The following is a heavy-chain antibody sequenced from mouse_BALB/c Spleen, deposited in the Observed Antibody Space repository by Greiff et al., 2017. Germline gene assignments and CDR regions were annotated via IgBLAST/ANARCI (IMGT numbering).Heavy chain of an antibody. CDR3: ARDGLGWFAY. Sequence: EVQLVESGGGLVKPGGSLKLSCAASGFTFSSYAMSWVRQSPEKRLEWVAEISSGGSYTYYPDTVTGRFTISRDNAKNTLYLEMSSLRSEDTAMYYCARDGLGWFAYWGQGTLVTVSA. CDR2: ISSGGSYT. D-gene: IGHD2-14*01. J-gene: IGHJ3*01. CDR1: GFTFSSYA. V-gene: IGHV5-9-4*01.